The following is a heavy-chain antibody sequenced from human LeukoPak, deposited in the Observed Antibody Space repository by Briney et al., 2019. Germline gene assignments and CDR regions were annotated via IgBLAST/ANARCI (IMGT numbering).Heavy chain of an antibody. Sequence: PGGSLRLSCAASGFTFSSDAMSWVRQAPGKGLEWVSVISGGGDSRYYADSVKGRFTISRDNSKNTLYLQMNSLRAEDTAVYYCAREDIVVVPAASPYYYYGMDVWGQGTTVTVSS. CDR2: ISGGGDSR. V-gene: IGHV3-23*01. CDR3: AREDIVVVPAASPYYYYGMDV. D-gene: IGHD2-2*01. J-gene: IGHJ6*02. CDR1: GFTFSSDA.